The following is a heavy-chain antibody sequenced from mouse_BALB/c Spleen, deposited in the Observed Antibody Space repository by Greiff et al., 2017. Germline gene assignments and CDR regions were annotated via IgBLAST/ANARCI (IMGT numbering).Heavy chain of an antibody. Sequence: EVKLEESGGGLVKPGGSLKLSCAASGFTFSSYTMSWVRQTPEKRLEWVATISSGGSYTYYPDSVKGRFTISRDNAKNTLYLQMSSLKSEDTAMYYCTRGYGDYWGQGTTLTVAS. CDR3: TRGYGDY. D-gene: IGHD1-1*02. V-gene: IGHV5-6-4*01. J-gene: IGHJ2*01. CDR1: GFTFSSYT. CDR2: ISSGGSYT.